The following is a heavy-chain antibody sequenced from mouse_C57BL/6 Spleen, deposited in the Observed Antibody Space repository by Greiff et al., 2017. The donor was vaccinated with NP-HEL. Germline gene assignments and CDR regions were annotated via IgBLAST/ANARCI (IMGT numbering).Heavy chain of an antibody. Sequence: QVQLQQPGAELVKPGASVKLSCKASGYTFTSYWMHWVKQRPGQGLEWIGMIHPNSGSTNYNEKFKSKATLTVDKSSSTAYMQLSSLTSEDSAVYYCARHYGTYYYAMDYWGQGTSVTVAS. CDR1: GYTFTSYW. D-gene: IGHD1-1*01. V-gene: IGHV1-64*01. CDR3: ARHYGTYYYAMDY. CDR2: IHPNSGST. J-gene: IGHJ4*01.